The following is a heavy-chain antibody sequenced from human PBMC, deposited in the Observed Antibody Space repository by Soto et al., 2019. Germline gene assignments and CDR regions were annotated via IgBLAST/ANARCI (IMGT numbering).Heavy chain of an antibody. CDR1: GFTFSNYD. J-gene: IGHJ4*02. CDR2: VSSSGSST. Sequence: EVQLLESGGDLVQPGGSLRLSCAASGFTFSNYDMSWVRQAPGKGLEWVSSVSSSGSSTYYADSVKGRFIISRDNSKNTLYLQMSSLGAADPAVYHCARRDCGSGRNCEFGAPAFAYWGQGNLVTVTS. CDR3: ARRDCGSGRNCEFGAPAFAY. V-gene: IGHV3-23*01. D-gene: IGHD2-21*01.